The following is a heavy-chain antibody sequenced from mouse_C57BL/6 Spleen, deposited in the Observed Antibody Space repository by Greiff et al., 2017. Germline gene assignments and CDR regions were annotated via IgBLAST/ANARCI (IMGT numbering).Heavy chain of an antibody. J-gene: IGHJ4*01. CDR1: GFTFSNYW. Sequence: EVQLQQSGGGLVQPGGSMKLSCVASGFTFSNYWMNWVRQSPEKGLEWVAQIRLKSDNYATHYAESVKGRFTISRDDSKSSVYLQMNNLRAEDTGIYYCTRATTWAMDYWGQGTSVTVSS. CDR3: TRATTWAMDY. V-gene: IGHV6-3*01. CDR2: IRLKSDNYAT. D-gene: IGHD1-1*01.